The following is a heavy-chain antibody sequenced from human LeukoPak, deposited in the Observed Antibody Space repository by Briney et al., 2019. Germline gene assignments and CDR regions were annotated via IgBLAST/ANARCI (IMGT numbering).Heavy chain of an antibody. V-gene: IGHV1-69*05. Sequence: SVTVSCKASGGTFSSYAISWVRQAPGQGLEWMGRIIPIFGTANYAQKFQGRVTITTDESTSTAYMELSSLRSEDTAVYYCARDGWHRAGDGYNIRLAFDIWGQGTMVTVSS. D-gene: IGHD5-24*01. CDR1: GGTFSSYA. CDR2: IIPIFGTA. J-gene: IGHJ3*02. CDR3: ARDGWHRAGDGYNIRLAFDI.